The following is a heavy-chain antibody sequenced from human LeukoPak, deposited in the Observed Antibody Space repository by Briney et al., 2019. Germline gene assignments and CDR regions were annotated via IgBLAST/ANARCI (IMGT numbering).Heavy chain of an antibody. V-gene: IGHV4-4*07. J-gene: IGHJ3*02. CDR2: LSPTGSF. Sequence: SETLSLTCIVAGGSITSYSWGWIRQPAGKGLEWIGRLSPTGSFTYSPSLKSRVTMSVDTSKNHFSLKLNSVTAADTAVYYCARALGDNQAFDIWGQGTVVTVSS. CDR1: GGSITSYS. CDR3: ARALGDNQAFDI. D-gene: IGHD1-14*01.